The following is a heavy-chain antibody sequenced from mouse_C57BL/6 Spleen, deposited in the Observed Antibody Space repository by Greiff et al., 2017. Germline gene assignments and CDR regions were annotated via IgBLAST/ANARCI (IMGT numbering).Heavy chain of an antibody. J-gene: IGHJ2*01. CDR3: ARITTVVATKGFYYFDY. CDR1: GFTFSDYY. V-gene: IGHV5-16*01. CDR2: INYDGSST. Sequence: EVKVVESEGGLVQPGSSMKLSCTASGFTFSDYYMAWVRQVPEKGLEWVANINYDGSSTYYLDSLKSRFIISRDNAKNILYLQMSSLQSEDTATYYCARITTVVATKGFYYFDYWGQGTTRTVSS. D-gene: IGHD1-1*01.